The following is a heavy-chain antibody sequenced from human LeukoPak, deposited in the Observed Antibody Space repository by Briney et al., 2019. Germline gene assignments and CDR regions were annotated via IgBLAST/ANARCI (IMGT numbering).Heavy chain of an antibody. CDR3: ARDYRSSSGRSIDY. D-gene: IGHD6-6*01. CDR1: GFTFSTYW. V-gene: IGHV3-7*01. CDR2: LKQDGSEE. J-gene: IGHJ4*02. Sequence: GGSLRLSCVASGFTFSTYWMTWVRQAPGKGLEWVDNLKQDGSEEYYVDSVKGRFTISRDNAKNSLYLQMNSLRAEDTAVYYCARDYRSSSGRSIDYWGQGTLVTVSS.